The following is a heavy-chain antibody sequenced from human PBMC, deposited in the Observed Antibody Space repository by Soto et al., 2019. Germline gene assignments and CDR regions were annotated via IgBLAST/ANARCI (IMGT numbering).Heavy chain of an antibody. Sequence: GGSLRLSCAASGFTFSSYAMSWVRQAPGKGLEWVSAISGSGASTYYTDSVQGRFTISRDNSKNTLYLQMTSLRADDTAVYYCAKNNWNDAAGWFDPWGQEPWSPSPQ. CDR2: ISGSGAST. J-gene: IGHJ5*02. CDR3: AKNNWNDAAGWFDP. D-gene: IGHD1-20*01. V-gene: IGHV3-23*01. CDR1: GFTFSSYA.